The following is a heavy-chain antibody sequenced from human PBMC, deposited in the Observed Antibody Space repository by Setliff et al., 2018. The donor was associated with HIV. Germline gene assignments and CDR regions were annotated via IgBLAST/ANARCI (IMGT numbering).Heavy chain of an antibody. J-gene: IGHJ3*02. Sequence: PSETLSLTCAVSSYSISSGYYWGWIRQPPGKGLEWIGSIYHSGSTYYNPSLKSRVTISVDTSKNQFSPKLSSVTAAGTAVYYCARNYYDSSGYYFEAFDIWGQGTMVTVSS. D-gene: IGHD3-22*01. CDR1: SYSISSGYY. CDR3: ARNYYDSSGYYFEAFDI. V-gene: IGHV4-38-2*01. CDR2: IYHSGST.